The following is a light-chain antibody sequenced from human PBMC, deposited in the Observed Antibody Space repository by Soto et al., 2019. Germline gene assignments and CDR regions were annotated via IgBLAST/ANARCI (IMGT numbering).Light chain of an antibody. J-gene: IGLJ2*01. CDR3: QSYDSSLSGWV. Sequence: QSVLTQPPSVSVAPGQRVTISCTGSTSNIGAGYDVHWYQQLPGTAPKLHIYGNSNRPSGVPDRFSGSKSGTSASLAITGLQAEDEADYSCQSYDSSLSGWVYGGGTKLTVL. CDR1: TSNIGAGYD. V-gene: IGLV1-40*01. CDR2: GNS.